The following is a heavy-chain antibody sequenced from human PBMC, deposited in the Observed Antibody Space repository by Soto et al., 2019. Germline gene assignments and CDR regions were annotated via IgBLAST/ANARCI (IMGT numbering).Heavy chain of an antibody. D-gene: IGHD3-22*01. V-gene: IGHV1-58*01. J-gene: IGHJ4*02. Sequence: SVKVSCKASGSTFTSSAVQWVRQARGQRLEWIGWIVVGSGNTNYAQKFQERVTITRDMSTSTAYMELSSLRSEDTAVYYCAAVAEYYYDSSGYHTGPPIGRYWGQGTLVTVSS. CDR2: IVVGSGNT. CDR3: AAVAEYYYDSSGYHTGPPIGRY. CDR1: GSTFTSSA.